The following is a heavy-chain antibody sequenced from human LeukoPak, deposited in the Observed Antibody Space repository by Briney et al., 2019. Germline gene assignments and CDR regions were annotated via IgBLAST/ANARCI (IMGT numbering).Heavy chain of an antibody. D-gene: IGHD3-22*01. CDR3: ARPAIVGTHDAFDI. J-gene: IGHJ3*02. CDR2: IYYSGST. Sequence: SETLSLTCTVSGGSISSYYWNWIRQPPGKGLEWIGYIYYSGSTNYNPSLKSRVTISVDTSKNQFSLKLSSVTAADTAVYYCARPAIVGTHDAFDIWGQGTMVTVSS. V-gene: IGHV4-59*08. CDR1: GGSISSYY.